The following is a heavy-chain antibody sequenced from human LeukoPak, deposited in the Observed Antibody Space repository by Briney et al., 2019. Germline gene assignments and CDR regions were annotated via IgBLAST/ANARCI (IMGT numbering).Heavy chain of an antibody. CDR1: GYTFTGYY. CDR2: VNPNSGDT. CDR3: ARGYCSGGSCYGGITGYDY. Sequence: GASVKVSCKASGYTFTGYYLHWVRQAPGQGLEWMGCVNPNSGDTNYAQKFQGSVTMTRDTSISTAYMELSRLRSDDTAVYYCARGYCSGGSCYGGITGYDYWGQGTLVTVSS. D-gene: IGHD2-15*01. V-gene: IGHV1-2*02. J-gene: IGHJ4*02.